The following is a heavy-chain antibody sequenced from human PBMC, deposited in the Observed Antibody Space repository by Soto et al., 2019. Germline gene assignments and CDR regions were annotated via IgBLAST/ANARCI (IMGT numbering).Heavy chain of an antibody. D-gene: IGHD2-2*01. CDR1: GFTFSSHG. V-gene: IGHV3-23*01. CDR2: ISGSGGTT. CDR3: ASYCSSTSCYAGGVGYYYHYGMDV. Sequence: GGSLRLSCAASGFTFSSHGMSWVRQAPGKGLEWVSVISGSGGTTFYADSVKGRFTISRDNSKNTLYLQMNSLRAEDTAVYHCASYCSSTSCYAGGVGYYYHYGMDVWGQGTTVTVSS. J-gene: IGHJ6*02.